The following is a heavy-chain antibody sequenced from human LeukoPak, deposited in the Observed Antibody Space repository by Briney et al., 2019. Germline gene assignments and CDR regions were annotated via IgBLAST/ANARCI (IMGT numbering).Heavy chain of an antibody. V-gene: IGHV1-69*05. D-gene: IGHD1-26*01. CDR2: IIPIFGTA. Sequence: ASVKVSCKASGGTFSSYAVSWVRQAPGQGLEWMGGIIPIFGTANYAQNLQGRVTMTTDTSASTAYMELRSLRSDDTAVYYCARAGVVGAPAWVDVWGQGTTVTVSS. J-gene: IGHJ6*02. CDR1: GGTFSSYA. CDR3: ARAGVVGAPAWVDV.